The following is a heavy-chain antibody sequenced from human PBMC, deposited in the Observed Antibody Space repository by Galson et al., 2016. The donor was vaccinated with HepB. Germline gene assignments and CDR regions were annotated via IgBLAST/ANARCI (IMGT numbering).Heavy chain of an antibody. J-gene: IGHJ5*02. Sequence: SVKVSCKASGGTLSSHAFSWVRQAPGQGLEWMGRIIPILGTVNYAQKFQGRVTITADKSTSTSYMELSSLRSDDTAVYYCATVGQHYYNSNTYYYWVNPWGQGTLVTVAS. CDR2: IIPILGTV. V-gene: IGHV1-69*04. CDR1: GGTLSSHA. CDR3: ATVGQHYYNSNTYYYWVNP. D-gene: IGHD3-22*01.